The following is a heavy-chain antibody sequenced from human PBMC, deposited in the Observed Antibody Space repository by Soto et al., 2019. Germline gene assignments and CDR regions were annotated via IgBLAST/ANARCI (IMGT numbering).Heavy chain of an antibody. CDR2: IFYSDSF. J-gene: IGHJ4*02. D-gene: IGHD3-3*01. V-gene: IGHV4-31*03. CDR3: ASAPEPPPIFGVVRPYFLDF. Sequence: QVQLQESGPGLVKSSQTLSLTCTVSGGSISSGGSYWSWIRQRPGKGLEWIGYIFYSDSFYYSPSHKGRVVILADTSKNQFTLKLSSVTDADTAVYYCASAPEPPPIFGVVRPYFLDFWGQGTLVTVSS. CDR1: GGSISSGGSY.